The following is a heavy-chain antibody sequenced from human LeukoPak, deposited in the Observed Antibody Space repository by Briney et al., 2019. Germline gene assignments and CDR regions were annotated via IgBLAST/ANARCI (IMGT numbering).Heavy chain of an antibody. CDR2: ISSSSSYI. V-gene: IGHV3-21*01. J-gene: IGHJ4*02. Sequence: GGSLRLSCAASGFTFSSYSMNWVRQAPGKGLEWVSSISSSSSYIYYADSVKGRFTISRDNAKNSLYQQMNSLRAEDTAVYYCARVREYYYDSSGYYYAFDYWGQGTLVTVSS. CDR3: ARVREYYYDSSGYYYAFDY. D-gene: IGHD3-22*01. CDR1: GFTFSSYS.